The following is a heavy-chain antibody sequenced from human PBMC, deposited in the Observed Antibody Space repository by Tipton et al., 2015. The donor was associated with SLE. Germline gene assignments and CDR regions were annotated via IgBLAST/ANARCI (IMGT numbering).Heavy chain of an antibody. D-gene: IGHD2-8*02. CDR1: DSTISNYW. CDR2: IKQDGSET. V-gene: IGHV3-7*01. J-gene: IGHJ4*02. Sequence: SLRLSCAGSDSTISNYWMSWVRQAPGKGLEWVANIKQDGSETYYVDSVKGRFTISRDNAKNSLYLQMNSLRAEDTAVYYCARKAEVFWWSFDQWGQGTLVTVSS. CDR3: ARKAEVFWWSFDQ.